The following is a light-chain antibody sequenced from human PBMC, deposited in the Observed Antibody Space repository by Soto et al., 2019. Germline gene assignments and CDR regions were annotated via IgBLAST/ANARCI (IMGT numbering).Light chain of an antibody. V-gene: IGLV2-14*01. CDR3: SSYKSSGNVGV. J-gene: IGLJ2*01. CDR1: SRDIGTYNY. CDR2: EVS. Sequence: QSALTQPASVSGSPGQSITISCTGTSRDIGTYNYVSWYQQHPGKAPKIMIYEVSNRPSGVSNRFSGSKSGNTASLTISALQAEDEADYYCSSYKSSGNVGVFGGGTKVTVL.